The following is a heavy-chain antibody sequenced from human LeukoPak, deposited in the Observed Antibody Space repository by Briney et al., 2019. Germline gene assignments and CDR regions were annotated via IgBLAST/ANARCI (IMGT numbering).Heavy chain of an antibody. D-gene: IGHD2-15*01. V-gene: IGHV3-21*01. CDR2: ISSSSSYI. J-gene: IGHJ6*03. Sequence: GGSLRLSCAAYGFTFSSYSMNWVRQAPGKGLEWVSSISSSSSYIYYADSVKGRFTISRDNAKNSLYLQMNSLRAEDTAVYYCARVLGVVAYYYMDVWGKGTTVTVS. CDR3: ARVLGVVAYYYMDV. CDR1: GFTFSSYS.